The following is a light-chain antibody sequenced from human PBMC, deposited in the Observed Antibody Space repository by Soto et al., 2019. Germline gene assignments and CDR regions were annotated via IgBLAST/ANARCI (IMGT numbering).Light chain of an antibody. CDR2: GAS. J-gene: IGKJ3*01. CDR3: QQYGRSPFT. CDR1: QSVSSNN. V-gene: IGKV3-20*01. Sequence: EIVLTQSPGTLSLSPGERATLSCRASQSVSSNNLAWYQQRPGQAPRVVIYGASTRATGIPERFSGSGSGKDFTITISRLEPEDFAVYYCQQYGRSPFTFGPGTKVDIK.